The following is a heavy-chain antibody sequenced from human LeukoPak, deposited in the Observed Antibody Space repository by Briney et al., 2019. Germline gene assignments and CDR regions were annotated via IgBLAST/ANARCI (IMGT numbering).Heavy chain of an antibody. CDR3: ARDYSSGWYSVDY. V-gene: IGHV1-18*01. Sequence: GASVKVSCKTFSYTFTAYGINWVRQAPGQGLEWMGWIRSDKGKTNYAQKLQGRVTLTTDTTTSTAYMELRSLRSDDTAIYYCARDYSSGWYSVDYWGQGTLITVSS. CDR2: IRSDKGKT. D-gene: IGHD6-19*01. CDR1: SYTFTAYG. J-gene: IGHJ4*02.